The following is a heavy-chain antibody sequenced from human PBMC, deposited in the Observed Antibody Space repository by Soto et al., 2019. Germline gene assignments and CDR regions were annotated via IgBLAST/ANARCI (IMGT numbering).Heavy chain of an antibody. V-gene: IGHV3-33*01. J-gene: IGHJ4*02. CDR3: ARDRVRDSDSSLDS. CDR2: VWYDGSNK. Sequence: QVQLVESGGDVVQPGRSLRLSCAASGFTFKNYGMHWVRQAPGRGLEWVAVVWYDGSNKDYADSVKGRFTISRDNSKNTLYLQMNSLRSEDTAVYYCARDRVRDSDSSLDSWGQGTLVTVSS. D-gene: IGHD2-15*01. CDR1: GFTFKNYG.